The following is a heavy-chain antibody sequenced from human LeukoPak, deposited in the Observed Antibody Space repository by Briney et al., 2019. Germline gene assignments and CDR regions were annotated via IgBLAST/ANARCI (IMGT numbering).Heavy chain of an antibody. V-gene: IGHV3-30*18. CDR1: GFTFSSYG. Sequence: GGSLRLSCAASGFTFSSYGMRWVRQAPGKGLEWVAVISYDGSNKYYADSVKGRFTISRDNSKNTLYLQMNSLRAEDTAVYYCAKDRAPTAGIVVYYYYYGMDVWGQGTTVTVSS. CDR3: AKDRAPTAGIVVYYYYYGMDV. D-gene: IGHD1-26*01. J-gene: IGHJ6*02. CDR2: ISYDGSNK.